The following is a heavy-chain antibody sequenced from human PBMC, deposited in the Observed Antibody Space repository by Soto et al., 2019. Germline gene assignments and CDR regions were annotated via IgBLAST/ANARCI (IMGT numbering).Heavy chain of an antibody. Sequence: QVQLVQSGAEAKKPGASVMVSCKASGYTFSNYGITWVRQAPGQGLEWMGWISVHSGSRDYAQKFQDRVTMTTDTSTRTAYMGLRSITSDDTAVYYCARDSSGYSWCYTFDIWGQETLVTVSS. CDR3: ARDSSGYSWCYTFDI. D-gene: IGHD3-22*01. CDR2: ISVHSGSR. V-gene: IGHV1-18*04. CDR1: GYTFSNYG. J-gene: IGHJ3*02.